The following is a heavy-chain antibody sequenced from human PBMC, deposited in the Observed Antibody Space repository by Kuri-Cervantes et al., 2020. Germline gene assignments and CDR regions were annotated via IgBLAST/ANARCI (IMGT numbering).Heavy chain of an antibody. CDR2: IYYSGST. CDR1: GGSISSYY. V-gene: IGHV4-39*07. J-gene: IGHJ4*03. D-gene: IGHD3-10*01. Sequence: SETLSLTCTVSGGSISSYYWGWIRQPPGKGLEWIGSIYYSGSTYYNPSLKSRVTISVDTSKNQFSLKLSSVTAADTAVYYCARFGESWTDYWGQGTMVTVSS. CDR3: ARFGESWTDY.